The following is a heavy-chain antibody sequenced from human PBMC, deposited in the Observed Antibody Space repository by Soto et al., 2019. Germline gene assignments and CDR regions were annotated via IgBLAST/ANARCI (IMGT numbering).Heavy chain of an antibody. V-gene: IGHV3-30-3*01. D-gene: IGHD3-10*01. CDR3: ARVTLLWFGESGMDV. J-gene: IGHJ6*02. Sequence: PGGSLRLSCAASGFTFSSYAMHWVRQATGKGLEWVAVISYDGSNKYYADSVKGRFTISRDNSKNTLYLQMNSLRAEDMAVYYCARVTLLWFGESGMDVWGQGTTVTVSS. CDR2: ISYDGSNK. CDR1: GFTFSSYA.